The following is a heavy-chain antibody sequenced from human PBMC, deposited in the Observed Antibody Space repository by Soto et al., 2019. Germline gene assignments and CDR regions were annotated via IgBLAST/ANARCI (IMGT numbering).Heavy chain of an antibody. CDR2: ISAGGDAT. J-gene: IGHJ4*02. D-gene: IGHD3-3*02. V-gene: IGHV3-23*01. CDR1: GFTFNNYA. CDR3: AKDRGGRTFLEWLLVAFDY. Sequence: GGSLRLSCAASGFTFNNYAMSWVRQAPGKGLEWVSSISAGGDATYYADSVKGRFTISRDNSKNTLFLQMNSLRAEDTAVYYCAKDRGGRTFLEWLLVAFDYWGQGTLVTVSS.